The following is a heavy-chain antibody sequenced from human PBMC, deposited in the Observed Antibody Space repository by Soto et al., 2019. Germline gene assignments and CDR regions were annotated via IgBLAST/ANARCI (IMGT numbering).Heavy chain of an antibody. D-gene: IGHD3-22*01. J-gene: IGHJ4*02. Sequence: GGSLRLSCAASGFTFSSYGMHWVRQAPVKGLEWVAVVSYDGRNKYYGDSVKGRFTISRDNSKNTLNLQMDSLRAEDTAVYYCAKQGYYGGLFHYWGQGRLVTVSS. CDR1: GFTFSSYG. CDR3: AKQGYYGGLFHY. V-gene: IGHV3-30*18. CDR2: VSYDGRNK.